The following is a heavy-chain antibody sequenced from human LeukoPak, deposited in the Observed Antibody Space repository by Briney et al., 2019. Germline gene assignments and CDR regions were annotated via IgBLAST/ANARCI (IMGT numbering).Heavy chain of an antibody. CDR2: INHSGST. V-gene: IGHV4-34*01. Sequence: SETLSLTCAVYGGSFSGYYWSWIRQPPGKGLEWIGEINHSGSTNYNPSLKSRVTISVDTSKNQFSLKLSSVTAADTAVYYCARVAAAGTGYWGQGTLVTVSS. J-gene: IGHJ4*02. CDR3: ARVAAAGTGY. D-gene: IGHD6-13*01. CDR1: GGSFSGYY.